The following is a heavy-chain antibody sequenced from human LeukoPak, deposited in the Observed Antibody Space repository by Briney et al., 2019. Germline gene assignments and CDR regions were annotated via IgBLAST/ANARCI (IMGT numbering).Heavy chain of an antibody. V-gene: IGHV4-59*01. D-gene: IGHD5-24*01. Sequence: SETLSLTCTVSGGSISSYYWSWIRQPPGKGLEWIGYIYYSGSTNYNPSLKSRVTISVDTSKNQFSLKLSSVTAADTAVYYCAGGPIRREGYNHFDYWGQETLVTVSS. CDR3: AGGPIRREGYNHFDY. CDR1: GGSISSYY. J-gene: IGHJ4*02. CDR2: IYYSGST.